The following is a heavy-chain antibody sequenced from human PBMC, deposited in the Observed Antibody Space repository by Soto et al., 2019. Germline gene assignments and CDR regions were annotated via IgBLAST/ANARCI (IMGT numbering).Heavy chain of an antibody. CDR2: IIPIFGTA. J-gene: IGHJ6*02. CDR3: ASPGGEVIIQNRHYYYDMGV. V-gene: IGHV1-69*06. D-gene: IGHD3-10*01. CDR1: GGTFSNSA. Sequence: QVQLVQSGAEVKKPGSSVKVSCKASGGTFSNSAISWVRQAPGQGLEWMGGIIPIFGTANYAQKFQGRVTITADKSTSTAYMELSNLRAEDTAVYYGASPGGEVIIQNRHYYYDMGVWGQGTTVTVAS.